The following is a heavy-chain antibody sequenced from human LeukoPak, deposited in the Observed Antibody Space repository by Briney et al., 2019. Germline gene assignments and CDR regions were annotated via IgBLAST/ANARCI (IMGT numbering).Heavy chain of an antibody. CDR3: ASLPYGSGARGFDY. J-gene: IGHJ4*02. CDR2: IYHSGST. CDR1: GGSISSGGYS. Sequence: PSETLSLTCAVSGGSISSGGYSWSWIRQPPGKGLEWIGYIYHSGSTYYNPSLKSRVTISVDRSKNQFSLKLSSVTAADTAVYYCASLPYGSGARGFDYWGQGTLVTVSS. V-gene: IGHV4-30-2*01. D-gene: IGHD3-10*01.